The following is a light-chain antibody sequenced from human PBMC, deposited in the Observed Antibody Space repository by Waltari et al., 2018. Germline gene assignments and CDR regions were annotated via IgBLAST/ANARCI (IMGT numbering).Light chain of an antibody. CDR2: YAS. J-gene: IGKJ4*01. V-gene: IGKV3-11*01. CDR1: HSVREY. CDR3: QQRISWPLT. Sequence: EIVLTQSPATRSLSPGERATLSCRASHSVREYLAWYQQKPGQDSRLLILYASNRATGVPARWSGTGYETDFTLTINNRVPEDFAVYYCQQRISWPLTFGGGSKVEIK.